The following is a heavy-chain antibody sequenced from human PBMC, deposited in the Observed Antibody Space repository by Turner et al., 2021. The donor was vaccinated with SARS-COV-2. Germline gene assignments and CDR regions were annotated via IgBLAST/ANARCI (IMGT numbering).Heavy chain of an antibody. Sequence: QLQLQESGPGLVKPSETLSFTCIFSGDSISSGSYYWAWIRQPPGKGLEWIGSVYYTGITYYTPSLRSRVTISLDTYKNQFSLKLGSVTAAETAVYYCASLGVGASSRDFDYWGQGALVTV. CDR1: GDSISSGSYY. CDR2: VYYTGIT. D-gene: IGHD1-26*01. V-gene: IGHV4-39*01. CDR3: ASLGVGASSRDFDY. J-gene: IGHJ4*02.